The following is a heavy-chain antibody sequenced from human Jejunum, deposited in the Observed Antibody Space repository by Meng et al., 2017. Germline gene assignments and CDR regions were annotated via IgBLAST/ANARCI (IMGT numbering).Heavy chain of an antibody. J-gene: IGHJ4*02. V-gene: IGHV5-51*01. CDR2: IYPGDSTT. CDR3: AKLRYCSGASCYTPTDY. Sequence: GESLKISCKGSGFTFANYWIGWVRQMPGKGLEWMGIIYPGDSTTKYSSSFQGQVTISADKSISTAFLQWRSLQASDTAMYYCAKLRYCSGASCYTPTDYWGQGTLVTVSS. CDR1: GFTFANYW. D-gene: IGHD2-2*02.